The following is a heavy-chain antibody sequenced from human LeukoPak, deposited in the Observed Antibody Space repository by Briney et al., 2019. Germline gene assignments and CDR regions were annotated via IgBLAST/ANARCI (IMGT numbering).Heavy chain of an antibody. CDR1: GFTFDDYA. V-gene: IGHV3-43*01. J-gene: IGHJ4*02. CDR3: AKDMGRYDSSGYYPD. Sequence: PGGSLRLSCAASGFTFDDYAMHWVRQAPGEGLEWVSLISWDGGSTYYADSVKGRFTISRDNSKNSLYLQMNSLRTEDTALYYCAKDMGRYDSSGYYPDWGQGTLVTVSS. D-gene: IGHD3-22*01. CDR2: ISWDGGST.